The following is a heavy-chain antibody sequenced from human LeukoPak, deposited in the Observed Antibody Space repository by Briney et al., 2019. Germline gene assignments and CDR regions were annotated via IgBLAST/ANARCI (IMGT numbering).Heavy chain of an antibody. CDR3: ARSYYYDSSGYYPLGY. D-gene: IGHD3-22*01. J-gene: IGHJ4*02. CDR2: IIPIFGTA. Sequence: SVKVSCKASGGTFGSYAISWVRQAPGQGLEWMGRIIPIFGTANYAQKFQGRVTITTDESTSTAYMELSSLRSEDTAVYYCARSYYYDSSGYYPLGYWGQGTLVTVSS. CDR1: GGTFGSYA. V-gene: IGHV1-69*05.